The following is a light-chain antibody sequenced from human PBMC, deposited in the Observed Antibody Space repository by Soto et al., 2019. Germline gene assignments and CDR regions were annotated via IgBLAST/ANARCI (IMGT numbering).Light chain of an antibody. CDR2: GNS. CDR1: SSNIGAGYD. Sequence: QSVLTQPPSVSGAPGQRVTISCTGSSSNIGAGYDVHWYQQLPGTAPKLLIYGNSNRPSGVPDRFSGSKSGTSASLAITGVLAEDESDYSCQSYDSSLSGAVFGGGTQLTVL. V-gene: IGLV1-40*01. J-gene: IGLJ7*01. CDR3: QSYDSSLSGAV.